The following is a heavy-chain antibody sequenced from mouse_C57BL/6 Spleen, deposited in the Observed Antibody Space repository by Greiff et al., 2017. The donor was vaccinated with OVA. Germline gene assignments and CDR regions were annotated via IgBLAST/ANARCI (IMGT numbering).Heavy chain of an antibody. CDR3: ARHGPITTVVATDAMDY. J-gene: IGHJ4*01. D-gene: IGHD1-1*01. V-gene: IGHV1-62-2*01. CDR1: GYTFTEYT. Sequence: VKLVESGAELVKPGASVKLSCKASGYTFTEYTIHWVKQRSGQGLEWIGWFYPGSGSIKYNEKFKDKATLTADKSSSTVYMELSRLTSEDSAVYFCARHGPITTVVATDAMDYWGQGTSVTVSS. CDR2: FYPGSGSI.